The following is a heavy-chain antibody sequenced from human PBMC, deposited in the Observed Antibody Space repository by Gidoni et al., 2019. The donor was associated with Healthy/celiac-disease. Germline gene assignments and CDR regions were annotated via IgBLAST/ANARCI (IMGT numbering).Heavy chain of an antibody. V-gene: IGHV1-18*01. Sequence: QVQLVQSGAEVKKPGASVKVSCTASGYTFTSYGISWVRQAPGQGLEWMGWISAYNGNTNYAQKLQGRVTMTTDTSTSTAYMELRSLRSDDTAVYYCARERIIAVAGTPNAFDIWGQGTMVTVSS. CDR2: ISAYNGNT. D-gene: IGHD6-19*01. CDR1: GYTFTSYG. CDR3: ARERIIAVAGTPNAFDI. J-gene: IGHJ3*02.